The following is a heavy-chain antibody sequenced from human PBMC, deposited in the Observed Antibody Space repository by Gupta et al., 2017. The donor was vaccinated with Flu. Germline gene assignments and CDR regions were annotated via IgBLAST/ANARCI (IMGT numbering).Heavy chain of an antibody. CDR1: GGPLSSHY. J-gene: IGHJ6*02. CDR3: AREKNRYYYGLDV. CDR2: INTSGST. Sequence: QVQLQESGPGLVKPSETLSLTCTVSGGPLSSHYWSWIRRPAGKGPEWIGRINTSGSTNLNPSLKSRVTMSVDTSKNHFSLRLSSVTAADTAVYYCAREKNRYYYGLDVWGQGTTVTVSS. V-gene: IGHV4-4*07.